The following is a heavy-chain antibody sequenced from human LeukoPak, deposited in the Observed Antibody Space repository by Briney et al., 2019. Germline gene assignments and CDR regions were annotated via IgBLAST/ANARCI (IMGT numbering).Heavy chain of an antibody. V-gene: IGHV3-21*01. CDR3: ARGRGYYDSSGYNY. CDR2: ISSSSSYI. CDR1: GFTFSSYS. D-gene: IGHD3-22*01. J-gene: IGHJ4*02. Sequence: PGGSLRLSCAASGFTFSSYSMNWVRQAPGKELEWVSSISSSSSYIYYADSVKGRFTISRDNAKNSLYLQMNSLRAEDTAVYYCARGRGYYDSSGYNYWGQGTLVTVSS.